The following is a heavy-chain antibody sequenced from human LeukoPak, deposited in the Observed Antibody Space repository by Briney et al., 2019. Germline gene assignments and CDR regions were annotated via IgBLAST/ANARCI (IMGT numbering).Heavy chain of an antibody. J-gene: IGHJ6*02. CDR1: GGCISSYY. D-gene: IGHD3-22*01. Sequence: SETLSLTCTVSGGCISSYYWSWIRQPPGKGLEWIGYIYYSGSTYYNPSLKSRVTISVDTSKNQFSLKLSSVTAADTAVYYCARDWGEYYYDSSGCSSYYYYGMDVWGQGTTVTVSS. V-gene: IGHV4-30-4*01. CDR2: IYYSGST. CDR3: ARDWGEYYYDSSGCSSYYYYGMDV.